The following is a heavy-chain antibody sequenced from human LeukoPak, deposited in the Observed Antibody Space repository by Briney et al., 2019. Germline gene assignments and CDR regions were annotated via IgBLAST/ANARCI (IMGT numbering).Heavy chain of an antibody. CDR3: ARSVATSGYRAFDI. Sequence: SVKVSCKASGGTFSSYAISWVRQAPGQGLAWMGRIIPILGIANYAQKFQGRVTITADKSTSTAYMELSSLRSEGTAAYYCARSVATSGYRAFDIWGQGTMVTVSS. D-gene: IGHD5-12*01. V-gene: IGHV1-69*04. CDR1: GGTFSSYA. J-gene: IGHJ3*02. CDR2: IIPILGIA.